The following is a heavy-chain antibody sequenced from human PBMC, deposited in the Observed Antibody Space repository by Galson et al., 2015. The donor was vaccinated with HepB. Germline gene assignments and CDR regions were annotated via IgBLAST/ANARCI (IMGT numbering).Heavy chain of an antibody. CDR3: ARQASRRWLQSEDFDY. V-gene: IGHV5-51*01. CDR2: IYPGDSDT. CDR1: GYSFTSYW. J-gene: IGHJ4*02. Sequence: QSGAEVKKPGESLKISCKGSGYSFTSYWIGWVRQMPGKGLEWMGIIYPGDSDTRYSPSFQGQVTISADKSISTAYLQWSSLKASDTAMYYCARQASRRWLQSEDFDYWGQGTLVTVSS. D-gene: IGHD5-24*01.